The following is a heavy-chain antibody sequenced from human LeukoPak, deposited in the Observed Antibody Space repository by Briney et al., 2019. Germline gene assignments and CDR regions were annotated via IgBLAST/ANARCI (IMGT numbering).Heavy chain of an antibody. Sequence: GGSPRLSCAASGFPFNACWMTWVRQAPGKGLEWVANIRQDGDTKYYVDSVKGRFTISRDNAMNSLYLQMNSLRAEDTAIYYCARSLPYGTTWYGRSDFWGQGTLVTVSS. J-gene: IGHJ4*02. D-gene: IGHD6-13*01. CDR3: ARSLPYGTTWYGRSDF. CDR1: GFPFNACW. V-gene: IGHV3-7*03. CDR2: IRQDGDTK.